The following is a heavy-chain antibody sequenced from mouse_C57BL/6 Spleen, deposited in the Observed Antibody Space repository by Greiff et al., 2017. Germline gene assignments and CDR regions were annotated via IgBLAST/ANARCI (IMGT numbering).Heavy chain of an antibody. D-gene: IGHD2-5*01. Sequence: VQLQQPGAELVMPGASVKLSCKASGYTFTSYWMHWVKQRPGQGLEWIGEIDPSDSYTNYNQKFKGKSTLTVDKSSSTAYMQLSSLTSEDSAVYYCARSSNYNYYAMDYWGQGTSVTVSS. J-gene: IGHJ4*01. CDR2: IDPSDSYT. CDR1: GYTFTSYW. CDR3: ARSSNYNYYAMDY. V-gene: IGHV1-69*01.